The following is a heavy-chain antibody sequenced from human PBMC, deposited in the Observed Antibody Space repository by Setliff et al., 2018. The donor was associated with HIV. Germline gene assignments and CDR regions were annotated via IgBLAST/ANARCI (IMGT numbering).Heavy chain of an antibody. V-gene: IGHV3-49*03. CDR3: ARDPIDYGDSPFDY. CDR1: GFTFGDYP. J-gene: IGHJ4*02. D-gene: IGHD4-17*01. Sequence: GGSLRLSCTTSGFTFGDYPMGWFRQAPGKGLEWVSFIRSKSYSATTEYAASVKGRFIISRDDSKGIAYLQMNSLRTEDTAVYYCARDPIDYGDSPFDYWGQGTLVTVSS. CDR2: IRSKSYSATT.